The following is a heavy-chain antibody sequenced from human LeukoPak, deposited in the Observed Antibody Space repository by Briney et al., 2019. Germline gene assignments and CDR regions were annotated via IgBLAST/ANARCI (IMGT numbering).Heavy chain of an antibody. D-gene: IGHD2-2*01. Sequence: GGSLRLSCAASGFTFSSYAMSWVRQAPGKGLEWVSAISGGGSTYYADSVKGRFTISRDNSKNTLYLQMNSLRAEDTAVYYCAKSGCTCTSCFIGDYWGQGTLVTVSS. CDR1: GFTFSSYA. CDR2: ISGGGST. CDR3: AKSGCTCTSCFIGDY. J-gene: IGHJ4*02. V-gene: IGHV3-23*01.